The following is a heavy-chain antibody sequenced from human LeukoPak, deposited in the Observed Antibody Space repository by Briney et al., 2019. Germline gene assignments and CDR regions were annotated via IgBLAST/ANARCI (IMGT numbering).Heavy chain of an antibody. CDR1: GYTFTSYG. CDR3: ARGLNFWEYIYSGYAGNAFDI. J-gene: IGHJ3*02. Sequence: GASVKVSCKASGYTFTSYGISWVRQAPGQGLEWMGWISAYNGNTNYAQKLQGRVTMTTDTSTSTAYMELRSLRSDDTAVYYCARGLNFWEYIYSGYAGNAFDIWGQGTMVTVSS. V-gene: IGHV1-18*01. D-gene: IGHD5-12*01. CDR2: ISAYNGNT.